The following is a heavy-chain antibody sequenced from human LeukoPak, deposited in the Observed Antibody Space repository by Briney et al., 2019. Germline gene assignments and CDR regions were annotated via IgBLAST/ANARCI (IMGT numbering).Heavy chain of an antibody. CDR1: GYTFTNFG. CDR3: ARQGVHYYDSSGYPNGMDV. CDR2: INPRGGAT. J-gene: IGHJ6*04. Sequence: ASVKVSCKASGYTFTNFGISWVRQAPGHGLEWLGIINPRGGATDYSQKFQGRVTMTRDTSTSTVYMELSSLRSEDTAVYYCARQGVHYYDSSGYPNGMDVWGKGTTVTISS. D-gene: IGHD3-22*01. V-gene: IGHV1-46*01.